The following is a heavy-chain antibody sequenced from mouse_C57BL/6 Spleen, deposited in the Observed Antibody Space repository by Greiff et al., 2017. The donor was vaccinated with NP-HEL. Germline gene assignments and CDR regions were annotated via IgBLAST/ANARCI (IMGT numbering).Heavy chain of an antibody. CDR2: IYPGDGDT. J-gene: IGHJ1*03. V-gene: IGHV1-82*01. CDR3: ARVPYYGSSRYFDV. Sequence: VQLQQSGPELVKPGASVKISCKASGYAFSSSWMNWVKQRPGKGLEWIGRIYPGDGDTNYNGKFKGKATLTADKSSSTAYMQLSSLTSEDSAVYFCARVPYYGSSRYFDVWGTGTTVTVSS. CDR1: GYAFSSSW. D-gene: IGHD1-1*01.